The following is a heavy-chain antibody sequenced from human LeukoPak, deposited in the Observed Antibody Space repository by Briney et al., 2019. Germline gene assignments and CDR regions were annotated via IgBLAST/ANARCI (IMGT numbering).Heavy chain of an antibody. CDR2: ISSSSSYI. J-gene: IGHJ4*02. CDR3: ARFPRILDY. V-gene: IGHV3-21*01. CDR1: GFTFSSSS. D-gene: IGHD5-18*01. Sequence: PGGSLRLSCAASGFTFSSSSMNWVRQAPGKGLEWVSSISSSSSYIYFADSVKGRFTISRDNAKNSLYLQMDSLRADDTAVYYCARFPRILDYWGQGTLVTVSS.